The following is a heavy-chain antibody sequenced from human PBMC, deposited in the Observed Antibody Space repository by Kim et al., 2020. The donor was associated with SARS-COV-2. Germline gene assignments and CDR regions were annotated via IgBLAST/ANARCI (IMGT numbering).Heavy chain of an antibody. Sequence: GGSLRLSCAASGFTFSAHDMHWVRLVAGRGLEWVSAVDAAQHTSYADSAQGRFTVSRDNAKNSLYLQMNSLRAGDAAVYYCAREIPVLGNWYFDLWGRGT. CDR1: GFTFSAHD. CDR3: AREIPVLGNWYFDL. J-gene: IGHJ2*01. V-gene: IGHV3-13*01. CDR2: VDAAQHT. D-gene: IGHD2-2*01.